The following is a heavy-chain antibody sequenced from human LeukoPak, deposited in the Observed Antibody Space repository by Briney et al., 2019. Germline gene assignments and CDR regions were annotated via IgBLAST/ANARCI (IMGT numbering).Heavy chain of an antibody. Sequence: GGSLRLSCAGSGFTFSSYAMSWVRQAPGKGLEWVSAITSSGGSTDYADSVKGRFTISRDNSKSTLYLQMNSLRAEDTAVYYCAKKTIVGATVDAFDIWGQGTMVTVSS. CDR2: ITSSGGST. CDR3: AKKTIVGATVDAFDI. D-gene: IGHD1-26*01. J-gene: IGHJ3*02. V-gene: IGHV3-23*01. CDR1: GFTFSSYA.